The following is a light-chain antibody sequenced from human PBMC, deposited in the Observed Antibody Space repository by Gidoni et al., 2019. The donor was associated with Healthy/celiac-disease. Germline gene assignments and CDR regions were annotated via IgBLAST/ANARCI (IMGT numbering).Light chain of an antibody. Sequence: DIQMTQSPSSLSASVGDRVTITCRASQSISSYLNWYQQKPGKAPKLLIYAASSLQSGVPSRFSGSGSGTDFTLTISSLQPEDFATYYCQQSYSTPTTVGQXTRLEIK. CDR1: QSISSY. CDR2: AAS. J-gene: IGKJ5*01. V-gene: IGKV1-39*01. CDR3: QQSYSTPTT.